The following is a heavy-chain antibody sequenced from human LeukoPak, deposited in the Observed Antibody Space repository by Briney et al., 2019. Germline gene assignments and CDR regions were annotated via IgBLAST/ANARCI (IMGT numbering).Heavy chain of an antibody. Sequence: PGGSLRLSCAASGFTFSNYWMSWVRQAPGKGLELVANIKQDGGETYYVDSVKGRFTISRDNSKNTLYLQMNSLSAEDTAVYYCVRDWRELHLPKYTDYWGQGTLVTVSS. CDR1: GFTFSNYW. J-gene: IGHJ4*02. CDR2: IKQDGGET. D-gene: IGHD1-26*01. V-gene: IGHV3-7*05. CDR3: VRDWRELHLPKYTDY.